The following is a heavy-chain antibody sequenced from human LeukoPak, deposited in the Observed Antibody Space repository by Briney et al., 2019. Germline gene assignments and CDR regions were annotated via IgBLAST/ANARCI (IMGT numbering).Heavy chain of an antibody. J-gene: IGHJ3*02. V-gene: IGHV4-31*03. D-gene: IGHD3-3*01. CDR3: ARGRITIFGVVPFFDI. CDR2: IYYSGST. Sequence: SETLSLTCTVSGGSISSGGYYWSWIRQHPGKGLEWIGYIYYSGSTYYNPSLKSRVTISVDTSKNQFSLKLSSVTAAVTAVYYCARGRITIFGVVPFFDIWGQGTMVTVSS. CDR1: GGSISSGGYY.